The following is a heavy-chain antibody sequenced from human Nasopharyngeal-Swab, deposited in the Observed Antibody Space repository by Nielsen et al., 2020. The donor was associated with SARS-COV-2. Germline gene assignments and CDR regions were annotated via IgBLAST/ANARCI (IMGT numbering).Heavy chain of an antibody. Sequence: GESLKISCVASGFIFKDYAMHWVRQAPGKGLEWVSLISGDGDSASYRDSVKGRFTISRENNKNSLYLQMNSLTVEDTALYYCAKPFWSGYYSGDSFDFWGQGTMVTVSS. D-gene: IGHD3-3*01. V-gene: IGHV3-43*02. CDR1: GFIFKDYA. CDR2: ISGDGDSA. CDR3: AKPFWSGYYSGDSFDF. J-gene: IGHJ3*01.